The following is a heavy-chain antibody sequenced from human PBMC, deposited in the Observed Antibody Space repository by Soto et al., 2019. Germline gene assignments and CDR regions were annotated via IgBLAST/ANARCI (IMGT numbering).Heavy chain of an antibody. CDR3: ARSELDVDTAMVENSYYYGMDV. V-gene: IGHV1-69*06. D-gene: IGHD5-18*01. CDR2: IIPIFGTA. Sequence: GASVKVSCKASGGTFSSYAISWVRQAPGQGLEWMGGIIPIFGTANYAQKFQGRVTITADKSTSTAYMELSSLRSEDTAVYYCARSELDVDTAMVENSYYYGMDVWGQGTTVTVSS. J-gene: IGHJ6*02. CDR1: GGTFSSYA.